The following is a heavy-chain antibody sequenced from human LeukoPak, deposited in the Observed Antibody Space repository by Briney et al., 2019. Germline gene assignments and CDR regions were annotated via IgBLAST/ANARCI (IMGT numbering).Heavy chain of an antibody. Sequence: SETLSLTCAVYGGSFSGYYWSWIRQPPGKGLEWIGEINHSGSTNYNPSLKSRVTISVDTSKNQFSLKLSSVTAADTAVYYCARALRSRRITFGGVIVNWGQGTLVTVSS. CDR3: ARALRSRRITFGGVIVN. D-gene: IGHD3-16*02. CDR2: INHSGST. CDR1: GGSFSGYY. V-gene: IGHV4-34*01. J-gene: IGHJ4*02.